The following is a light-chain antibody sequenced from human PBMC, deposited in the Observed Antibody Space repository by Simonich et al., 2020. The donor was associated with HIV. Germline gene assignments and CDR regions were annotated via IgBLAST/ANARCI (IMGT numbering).Light chain of an antibody. J-gene: IGLJ2*01. Sequence: QSALTQPASVSGSPGQSITISCTGTSSDVGVYNYVSWYQQHPGKAPKLMIYDVSDRPSGVSNRFSGYKSGNTASPTISGLQAEDEADYYCSSYTSSSIVVFGGGTKLTVL. V-gene: IGLV2-14*03. CDR2: DVS. CDR1: SSDVGVYNY. CDR3: SSYTSSSIVV.